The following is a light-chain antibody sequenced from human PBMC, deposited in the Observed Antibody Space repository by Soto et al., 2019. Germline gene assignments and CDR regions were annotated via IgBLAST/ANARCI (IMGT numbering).Light chain of an antibody. J-gene: IGKJ1*01. Sequence: EIVLTQSPATLSLSPGERATLSGRASQSVSSYLAWYQQKPGQAPRLLIYDASNRATGIPARFSGSGSGTDFTLTISSLQSEDFAVYYCQQSDSWPRTFGQGTKVDI. CDR2: DAS. V-gene: IGKV3-11*01. CDR1: QSVSSY. CDR3: QQSDSWPRT.